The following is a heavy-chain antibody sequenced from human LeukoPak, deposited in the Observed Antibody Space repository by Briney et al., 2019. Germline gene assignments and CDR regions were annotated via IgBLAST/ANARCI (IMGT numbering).Heavy chain of an antibody. CDR3: ARFADDILTGYYKDLDY. V-gene: IGHV1-2*02. CDR1: GYTFTGYY. J-gene: IGHJ4*02. CDR2: INPNSGGT. D-gene: IGHD3-9*01. Sequence: ASVKVSCKASGYTFTGYYMHWVRQAPGQGLEWMGWINPNSGGTNYAQKFQGRVTMTRDTSISTAYMELSRLRSEDTAVYYCARFADDILTGYYKDLDYWGQGTLVTVSS.